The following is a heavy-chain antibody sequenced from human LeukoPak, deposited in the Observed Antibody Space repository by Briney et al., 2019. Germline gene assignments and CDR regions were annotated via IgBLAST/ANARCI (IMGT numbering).Heavy chain of an antibody. Sequence: SETLSLTCAVYSGSFSGYYWSWIRQPPGKGLEWIGSIYYSGSTYYNPSLESRVTISVDTSKNQFSLKLSSVTAADTAVYYCARLADGTYHFFDYWGQGTLVTVSS. CDR1: SGSFSGYY. D-gene: IGHD1-26*01. J-gene: IGHJ4*02. V-gene: IGHV4-34*01. CDR3: ARLADGTYHFFDY. CDR2: IYYSGST.